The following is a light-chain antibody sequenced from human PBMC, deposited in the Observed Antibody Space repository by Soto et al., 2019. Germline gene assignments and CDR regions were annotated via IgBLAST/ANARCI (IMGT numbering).Light chain of an antibody. V-gene: IGKV1-5*01. J-gene: IGKJ4*01. Sequence: DMQMTESPATLSASVGDRVTITCRASQTIGSWLAWYQQKPGTAPKLLIYDASTLESGVPSRFSGSGSGTEFTLTISSLQPDDFATYYCQQYANYPLTFGGGTKV. CDR2: DAS. CDR3: QQYANYPLT. CDR1: QTIGSW.